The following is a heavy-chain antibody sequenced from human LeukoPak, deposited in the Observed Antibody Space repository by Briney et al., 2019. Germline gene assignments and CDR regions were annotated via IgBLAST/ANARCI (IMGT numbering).Heavy chain of an antibody. CDR3: AKFDSSGWYFDL. V-gene: IGHV3-23*01. J-gene: IGHJ2*01. Sequence: PGGSLRLSCAASGFTFSSYAMSWVRQAPGKGLEWVSAISGSGGSTYYADSVKGRFTISRDNSKNTLYLQMNSLSAEDTAVYYCAKFDSSGWYFDLWGRGTLVTVSS. CDR2: ISGSGGST. CDR1: GFTFSSYA. D-gene: IGHD6-19*01.